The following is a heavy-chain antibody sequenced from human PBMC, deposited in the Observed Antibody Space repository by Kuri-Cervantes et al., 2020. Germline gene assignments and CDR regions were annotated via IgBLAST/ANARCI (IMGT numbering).Heavy chain of an antibody. J-gene: IGHJ4*02. CDR3: GNQDLGGESYFDF. CDR2: IRSKAYGETK. Sequence: GGSLRLSCIMSGFTFCDYAMSWFRQAPGKGPEGVGFIRSKAYGETKEYAAAVRGRFIISRDDSQNILFLYMNSLRTDDTAIYYCGNQDLGGESYFDFWGQGLMVTVSS. CDR1: GFTFCDYA. V-gene: IGHV3-49*03. D-gene: IGHD4-17*01.